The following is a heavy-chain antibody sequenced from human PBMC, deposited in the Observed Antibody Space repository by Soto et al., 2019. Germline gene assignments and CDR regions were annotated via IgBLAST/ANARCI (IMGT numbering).Heavy chain of an antibody. CDR3: ARSLLFGEVVASDWFFDL. V-gene: IGHV5-51*01. Sequence: PGESLKISCKGSVYNFTTAWIAWVRQMPGKGLEWMGIIYPDDSHTTYSPSFQGRVTISADKSTTSAYLQWGSLRATDSAIYYCARSLLFGEVVASDWFFDLWGRGTLVTVSS. J-gene: IGHJ2*01. CDR2: IYPDDSHT. CDR1: VYNFTTAW. D-gene: IGHD3-10*02.